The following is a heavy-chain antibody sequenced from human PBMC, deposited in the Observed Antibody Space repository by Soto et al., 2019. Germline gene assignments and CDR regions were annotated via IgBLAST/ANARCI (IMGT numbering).Heavy chain of an antibody. CDR1: AGSISSGGYY. V-gene: IGHV4-31*01. CDR2: IYYSGST. J-gene: IGHJ6*02. Sequence: SETLSLTCTVSAGSISSGGYYWSWLRQHPGKGLEWIGYIYYSGSTYYNPSLKSPVTISVDTSKIQLSLKLSSVTAADTAVYYCERDSDSIAARRCYYYGMDVWGQGTTVTVSS. CDR3: ERDSDSIAARRCYYYGMDV. D-gene: IGHD6-6*01.